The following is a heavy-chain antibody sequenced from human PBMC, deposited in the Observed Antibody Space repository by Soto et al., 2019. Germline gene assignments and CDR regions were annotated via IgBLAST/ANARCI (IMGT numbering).Heavy chain of an antibody. CDR2: ISGGGSTT. D-gene: IGHD3-10*01. CDR1: GFRFSDHY. J-gene: IGHJ4*02. Sequence: QVQLVESGGGLVEPGGSLRLSCAASGFRFSDHYMTWIRQAPGKGLEWVSKISGGGSTTHYADSVKGRFTVSRDNRKNSVYLQMNSLRAEDTAVYYCAGAPYYYGSAFWGQGTLVTGSS. CDR3: AGAPYYYGSAF. V-gene: IGHV3-11*01.